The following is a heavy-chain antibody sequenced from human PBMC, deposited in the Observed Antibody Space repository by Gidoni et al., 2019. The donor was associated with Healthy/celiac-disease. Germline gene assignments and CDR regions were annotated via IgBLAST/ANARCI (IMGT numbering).Heavy chain of an antibody. D-gene: IGHD6-13*01. CDR1: GGSIRSYY. CDR3: ARRRIAAAGDFFDY. J-gene: IGHJ4*02. V-gene: IGHV4-59*01. CDR2: IYYSGST. Sequence: QVQLQESGPGLVKPSETLSLTCTVSGGSIRSYYWSWIRQPPGKGLEWIGYIYYSGSTNYNPSLKSRVTISVDTSKNQFSLKLSSVTAADTAVYYCARRRIAAAGDFFDYWGQGTLVTVSS.